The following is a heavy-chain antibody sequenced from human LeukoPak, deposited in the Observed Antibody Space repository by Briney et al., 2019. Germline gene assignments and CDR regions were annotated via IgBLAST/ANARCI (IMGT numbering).Heavy chain of an antibody. J-gene: IGHJ3*02. CDR3: ARDLRHYYDSSTRDAFDI. Sequence: ASVKVSCKASGYTFTGYYMHWVRQAPGQGLEWMGWINPNSGGTNYAQKFQGRVTMTRDTSISTAYMELSRLRSDDTAVYYCARDLRHYYDSSTRDAFDIWGQGTMVTVSS. V-gene: IGHV1-2*02. CDR2: INPNSGGT. CDR1: GYTFTGYY. D-gene: IGHD3-22*01.